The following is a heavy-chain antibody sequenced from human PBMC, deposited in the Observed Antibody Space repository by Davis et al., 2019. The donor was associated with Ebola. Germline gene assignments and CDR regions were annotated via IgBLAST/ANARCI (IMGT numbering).Heavy chain of an antibody. Sequence: SETLSLTCTVSGGSISSSSYYWTWIRQSPEKGLEWIGNIYYSGSTYYNPSLKSRVTISVDTSKNQFSLKLSSVTAADTAVYYCARTSRFGCTGGVCSPFRYWGQGTLVTVSS. CDR1: GGSISSSSYY. J-gene: IGHJ4*02. CDR3: ARTSRFGCTGGVCSPFRY. D-gene: IGHD2-8*02. CDR2: IYYSGST. V-gene: IGHV4-39*07.